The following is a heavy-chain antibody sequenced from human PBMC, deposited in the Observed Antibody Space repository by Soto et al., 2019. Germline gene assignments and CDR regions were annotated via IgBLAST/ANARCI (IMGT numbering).Heavy chain of an antibody. CDR1: GGTFSSYS. CDR3: ARDGGRHSGGIDY. J-gene: IGHJ4*02. V-gene: IGHV1-69*01. D-gene: IGHD1-26*01. Sequence: QVQLVQSGAEVKKPGSSVKVSCKASGGTFSSYSINWVRQAPGQGLEWMGEIIPIFGTANYAQKFQGSVTITADDSTSTDYMELRSLRSEDTAVYYCARDGGRHSGGIDYWGQGTLVTVSS. CDR2: IIPIFGTA.